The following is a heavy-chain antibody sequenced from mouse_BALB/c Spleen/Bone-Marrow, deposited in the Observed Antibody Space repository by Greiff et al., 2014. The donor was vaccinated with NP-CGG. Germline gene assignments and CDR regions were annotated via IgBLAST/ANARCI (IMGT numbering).Heavy chain of an antibody. V-gene: IGHV1-14*01. D-gene: IGHD2-10*02. CDR2: IHPYNDGT. CDR1: GYTFTSYV. Sequence: VQLQQSGPELVKPGASVEMSCKASGYTFTSYVLHWGKQKPGQGLWWIGYIHPYNDGTKYNEKFKGKATLTSDKSSSTAYIELSSLTSEDSAVYYCARRYGNYYFDYWGQGTTLTVSS. J-gene: IGHJ2*01. CDR3: ARRYGNYYFDY.